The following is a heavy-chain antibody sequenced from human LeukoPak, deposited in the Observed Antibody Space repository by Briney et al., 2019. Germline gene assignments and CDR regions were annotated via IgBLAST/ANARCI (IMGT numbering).Heavy chain of an antibody. D-gene: IGHD3-10*01. J-gene: IGHJ4*02. CDR2: MYYSGDT. CDR1: GGSITTYY. CDR3: AGERRFFGESD. V-gene: IGHV4-59*07. Sequence: SDTLSLTCKVFGGSITTYYWTWIRQPPGKGLEWIGHMYYSGDTSYNPSLKSRVTISIDTSNNQFSLRLTSVTAADTAVYYCAGERRFFGESDWGKGTLVTVSS.